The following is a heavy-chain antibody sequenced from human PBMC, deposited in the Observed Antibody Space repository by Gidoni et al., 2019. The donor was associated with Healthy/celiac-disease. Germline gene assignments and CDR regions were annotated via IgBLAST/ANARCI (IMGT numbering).Heavy chain of an antibody. CDR1: GGSISSSSYY. V-gene: IGHV4-39*01. CDR2: IYYSGST. Sequence: QLQLQESGAGLVQPSETLSLTCTVSGGSISSSSYYWGWLRQPPGKGVEWIGSIYYSGSTYYNPSLKSRVTISVDTSKNQFSLKLSSVTAADTAVYYCARQRQLEPYGWFDPWGQGTLVTVSS. D-gene: IGHD6-13*01. J-gene: IGHJ5*02. CDR3: ARQRQLEPYGWFDP.